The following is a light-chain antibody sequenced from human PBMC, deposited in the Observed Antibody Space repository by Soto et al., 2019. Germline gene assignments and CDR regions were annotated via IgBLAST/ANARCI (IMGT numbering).Light chain of an antibody. Sequence: ESVLTQSPATLSLSPGERATLSCRASQSVSSYLAWYQKKPGQAPRLLIYDASNRATGIPARFSGSGSGTDFTLTISSLEPEDFALYYCQQRNTWPPTFGGGTKVEVK. V-gene: IGKV3-11*01. CDR2: DAS. CDR1: QSVSSY. CDR3: QQRNTWPPT. J-gene: IGKJ4*01.